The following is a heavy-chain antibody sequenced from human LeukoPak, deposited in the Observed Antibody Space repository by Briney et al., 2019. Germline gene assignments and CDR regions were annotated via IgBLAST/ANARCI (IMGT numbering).Heavy chain of an antibody. CDR2: ISASCGST. Sequence: GGSLRLSCAASGFTFSGYAMTWVRKAPGKGKEWVSVISASCGSTYYADSVEGRFTISRDNSKNTLYLQLNSLRAEDTAVYYCAKIFRGHDYGLRPDDYWGQGTLVTVSS. CDR1: GFTFSGYA. CDR3: AKIFRGHDYGLRPDDY. J-gene: IGHJ4*02. D-gene: IGHD4-17*01. V-gene: IGHV3-23*01.